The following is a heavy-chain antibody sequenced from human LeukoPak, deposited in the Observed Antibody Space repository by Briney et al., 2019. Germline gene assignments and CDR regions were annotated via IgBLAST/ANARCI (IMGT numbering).Heavy chain of an antibody. Sequence: VASVKVSCKASGYTFTGYYMHWVRQAPGQGLEWMGWINPNSGGTNYAQKFQGRVTMTRDTSISTAYMELSRLRSDDTAVYYCARYFDWLSAPFDYWGQGTLVTVSS. D-gene: IGHD3-9*01. CDR2: INPNSGGT. V-gene: IGHV1-2*02. CDR3: ARYFDWLSAPFDY. CDR1: GYTFTGYY. J-gene: IGHJ4*02.